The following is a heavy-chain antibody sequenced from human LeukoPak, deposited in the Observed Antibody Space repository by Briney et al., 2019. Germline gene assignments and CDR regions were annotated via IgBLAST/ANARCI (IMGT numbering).Heavy chain of an antibody. D-gene: IGHD6-13*01. CDR1: GYTFIGYY. Sequence: GASVKVSCKASGYTFIGYYMHWVRQAPGQGLEWMGWINPDSGGTNYAQKFQGRVTMTSDTSINTVYMEVSRLTSDATAVYYCTRAAGGTTFFDYWGQGTLVTDSS. J-gene: IGHJ4*02. CDR3: TRAAGGTTFFDY. CDR2: INPDSGGT. V-gene: IGHV1-2*02.